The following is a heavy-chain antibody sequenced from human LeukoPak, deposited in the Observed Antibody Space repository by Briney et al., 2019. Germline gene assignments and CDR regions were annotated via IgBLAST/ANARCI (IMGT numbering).Heavy chain of an antibody. D-gene: IGHD6-19*01. CDR2: IFSGGTT. CDR1: GFTVSSTY. Sequence: PGGSLRLSCAASGFTVSSTYMSWVRQAPGKGLEWVSVIFSGGTTYYADSVKGRITISRDDSKNTLYLQMNSLRVEDTAVCYCARAGYSSGWRSIDYWGQGTLVTVSS. V-gene: IGHV3-53*01. CDR3: ARAGYSSGWRSIDY. J-gene: IGHJ4*02.